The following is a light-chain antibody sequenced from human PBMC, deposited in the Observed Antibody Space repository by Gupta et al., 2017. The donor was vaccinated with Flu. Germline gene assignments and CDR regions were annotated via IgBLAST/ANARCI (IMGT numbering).Light chain of an antibody. V-gene: IGKV4-1*01. J-gene: IGKJ2*01. Sequence: SLGERATINCRSSQSILYSSDNTNYLAWYQQKPGQPPKLLFYWASTRASGVPDRFSGSGSGTDFSLTISSLQAEDVALYYCQQYDTFPYTFGQGTKVEVK. CDR1: QSILYSSDNTNY. CDR2: WAS. CDR3: QQYDTFPYT.